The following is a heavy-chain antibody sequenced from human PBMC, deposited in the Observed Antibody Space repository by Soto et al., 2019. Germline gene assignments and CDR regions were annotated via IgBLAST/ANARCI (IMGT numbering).Heavy chain of an antibody. CDR3: ARRYGYYFDY. V-gene: IGHV4-59*08. D-gene: IGHD4-17*01. CDR2: IYYIGST. Sequence: SDTLSLTCXVSGGSISSYYWSWNRQPPGKGLEWIGYIYYIGSTNYNPSLKSRVTISVDTSKNQFSLKLSSVTAADTAVYYCARRYGYYFDYWGQGTLVTVSS. CDR1: GGSISSYY. J-gene: IGHJ4*02.